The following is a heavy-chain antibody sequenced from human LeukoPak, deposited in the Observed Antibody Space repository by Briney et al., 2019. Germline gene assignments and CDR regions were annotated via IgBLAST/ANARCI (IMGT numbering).Heavy chain of an antibody. V-gene: IGHV4-4*02. CDR1: GGSISSSNW. J-gene: IGHJ6*03. CDR3: ARDAGGSYRYYYYMDV. CDR2: IYHSGST. Sequence: PSGTLSLTCAVSGGSISSSNWWSWVRQPPGKGLEWIGEIYHSGSTNYNPSLKSRVTMSVDTSRNQFSLKLSSVTAADTAVYYCARDAGGSYRYYYYMDVWGKGTTVTVSS. D-gene: IGHD1-26*01.